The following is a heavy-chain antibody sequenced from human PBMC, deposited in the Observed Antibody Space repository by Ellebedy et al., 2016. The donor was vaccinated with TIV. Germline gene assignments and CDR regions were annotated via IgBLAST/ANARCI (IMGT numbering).Heavy chain of an antibody. CDR2: IKQDGSEK. CDR1: GFTFSYYL. V-gene: IGHV3-7*03. J-gene: IGHJ4*02. Sequence: GESLKISCAASGFTFSYYLMKWVRQAPGKGMEWVANIKQDGSEKYYVDSVKGRFTISRDNAKNSLFLQMNSLRVDDTAVYSCARGGYGRPFDCWGQGTLVTVSS. D-gene: IGHD5-18*01. CDR3: ARGGYGRPFDC.